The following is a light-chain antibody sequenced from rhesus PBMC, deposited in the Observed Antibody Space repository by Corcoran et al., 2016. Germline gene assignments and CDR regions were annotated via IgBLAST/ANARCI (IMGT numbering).Light chain of an antibody. V-gene: IGKV4-1*01. CDR3: QQYYSSPYS. Sequence: DIVMTQSPDSLAVSLGERVTINCKSSQSLLYSSNDKKYLAWYQQKPGQAPKLLIYWASTRESGVPNRFSGSGSGTDFTLAISCLQAEDVAVYYCQQYYSSPYSFGQGAKVEIK. J-gene: IGKJ2*01. CDR2: WAS. CDR1: QSLLYSSNDKKY.